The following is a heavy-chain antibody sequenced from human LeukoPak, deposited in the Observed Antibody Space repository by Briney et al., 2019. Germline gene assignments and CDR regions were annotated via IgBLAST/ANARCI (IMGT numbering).Heavy chain of an antibody. CDR1: GYTFTSYG. D-gene: IGHD3-10*01. CDR3: ARTPGPPYYYGSGSYDFDY. J-gene: IGHJ4*02. Sequence: ASVKGSCKASGYTFTSYGISWVRQAPGQGLEWMGWISAYNGNTNYAQKLQGRVTMTTDTSTSTAYMELRSLRSDDTAVYYCARTPGPPYYYGSGSYDFDYWGQGTLVTVSS. CDR2: ISAYNGNT. V-gene: IGHV1-18*04.